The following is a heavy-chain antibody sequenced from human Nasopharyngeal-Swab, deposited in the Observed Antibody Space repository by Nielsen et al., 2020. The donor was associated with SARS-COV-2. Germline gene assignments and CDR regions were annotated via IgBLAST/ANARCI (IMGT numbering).Heavy chain of an antibody. CDR1: GFTFSDYY. J-gene: IGHJ4*02. Sequence: GESLKISCAASGFTFSDYYMSWIRQAPGKGLEWVSYISSSGSTIYYADSVKGRFTISRDNSKNTLYLQMNSLRAEDTAVYYCAKIVVVVAADYWGQGTLVTVSS. CDR3: AKIVVVVAADY. V-gene: IGHV3-11*01. D-gene: IGHD2-15*01. CDR2: ISSSGSTI.